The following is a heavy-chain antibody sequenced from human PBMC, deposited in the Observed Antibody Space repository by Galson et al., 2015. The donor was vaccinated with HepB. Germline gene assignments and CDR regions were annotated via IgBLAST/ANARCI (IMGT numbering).Heavy chain of an antibody. Sequence: SVKVSCKASGGTFSSYTISWVRQAPGQGLEWMGRIIPILGIANYAQKFQGRVTITADKSTSTAYMELSSLRSEDTAVYYCARDEGRVVVPAAQTEYYYYGMDVWGQGTTVTVSS. CDR3: ARDEGRVVVPAAQTEYYYYGMDV. V-gene: IGHV1-69*04. CDR2: IIPILGIA. J-gene: IGHJ6*02. D-gene: IGHD2-2*01. CDR1: GGTFSSYT.